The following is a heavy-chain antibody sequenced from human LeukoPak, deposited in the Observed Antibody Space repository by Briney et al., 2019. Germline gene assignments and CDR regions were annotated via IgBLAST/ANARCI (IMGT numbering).Heavy chain of an antibody. D-gene: IGHD3-10*01. CDR2: ISGSDGST. Sequence: GGSLRLSCAASGFTFSSYAMTWVRQAPGKGLEWVSGISGSDGSTYYADSVKGRLTISRDNYKNTLYLQMNSLRAEDTAIYYCAKLSNYFASGSYQAVFDYWGQGTLVSVSS. CDR3: AKLSNYFASGSYQAVFDY. CDR1: GFTFSSYA. V-gene: IGHV3-23*01. J-gene: IGHJ4*02.